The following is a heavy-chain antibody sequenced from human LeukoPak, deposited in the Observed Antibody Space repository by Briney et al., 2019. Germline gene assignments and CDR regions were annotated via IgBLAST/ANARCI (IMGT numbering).Heavy chain of an antibody. CDR1: GYTFTGYY. V-gene: IGHV1-2*02. J-gene: IGHJ4*02. CDR2: INPNSGGT. Sequence: GASVKVSCKASGYTFTGYYMHWVRQAPGQGLEWMGWINPNSGGTNYAQKFQGRVTMTRDTSISTAYMELSRLRSDDTAVYYCARAYHYDILTGRGGAFNYWGQGTLVTVSS. CDR3: ARAYHYDILTGRGGAFNY. D-gene: IGHD3-9*01.